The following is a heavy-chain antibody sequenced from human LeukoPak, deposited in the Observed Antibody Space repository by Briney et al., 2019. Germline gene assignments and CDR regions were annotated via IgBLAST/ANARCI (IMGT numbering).Heavy chain of an antibody. CDR1: GGSISSYY. CDR2: IYYSGST. CDR3: AREGRQQLAVFDY. D-gene: IGHD6-13*01. Sequence: PSETLSLTCTVSGGSISSYYWSWIRQPPGKGLEWIGYIYYSGSTNYNPSLKSRVTISVDTSKNQFSLKLSSVTAADTAVYYCAREGRQQLAVFDYWGQGTLVTVSS. V-gene: IGHV4-59*01. J-gene: IGHJ4*02.